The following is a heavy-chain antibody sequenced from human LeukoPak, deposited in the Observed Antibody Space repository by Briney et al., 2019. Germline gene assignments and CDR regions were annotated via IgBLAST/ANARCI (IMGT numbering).Heavy chain of an antibody. V-gene: IGHV3-30*02. CDR1: GFTFSAYG. CDR2: IQYDGHET. D-gene: IGHD3-16*01. Sequence: GGSLRLSCAASGFTFSAYGMHWVRQAPGKGLEWVAFIQYDGHETYYADSVKGRFIISKDNSRNTLYLQMNTLRPEVTAFYYCARYNYADLWGQGTLVAVSS. J-gene: IGHJ4*02. CDR3: ARYNYADL.